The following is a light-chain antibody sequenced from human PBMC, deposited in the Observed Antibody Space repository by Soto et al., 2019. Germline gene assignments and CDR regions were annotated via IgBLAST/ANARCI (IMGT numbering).Light chain of an antibody. CDR1: QSARSSY. CDR2: DAS. V-gene: IGKV3-11*01. CDR3: QQRSNWIT. Sequence: PGERATLSCRASQSARSSYLAWYQQKPGQAPRLLIYDASNRATGIPARFSGSGSGTDFTLTISSLEPEDFAVYYCQQRSNWITFGQGTRLEIK. J-gene: IGKJ5*01.